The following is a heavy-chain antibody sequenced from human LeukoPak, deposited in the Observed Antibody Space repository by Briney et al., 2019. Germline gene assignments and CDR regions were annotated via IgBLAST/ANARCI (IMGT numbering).Heavy chain of an antibody. CDR3: ARDLGRGELPRFDY. CDR2: MNPNSGNT. Sequence: ASVKVSCKASGYTFTSYDINWVRQATGQGLEWMGWMNPNSGNTGYAQKFQGRVTMTRNTSISTAYMELSSLRSEDTAVYHCARDLGRGELPRFDYWGQGTLVTVSS. V-gene: IGHV1-8*01. CDR1: GYTFTSYD. D-gene: IGHD3-16*01. J-gene: IGHJ4*02.